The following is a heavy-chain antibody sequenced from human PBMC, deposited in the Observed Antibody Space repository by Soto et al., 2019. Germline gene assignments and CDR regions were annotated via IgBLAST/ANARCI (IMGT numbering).Heavy chain of an antibody. CDR2: IIPIFGTA. V-gene: IGHV1-69*12. D-gene: IGHD6-6*01. CDR1: GGTFSSYA. Sequence: QVQLVQSGAEVKQPGSSVKVSCKASGGTFSSYAISWERQAPGQGLESMGGIIPIFGTANYAQKYQGRVTITEDESTSTAYIELSSLRSEDTAVYYGASPQLGPDYYYGIDFWGQGTTVTVSS. J-gene: IGHJ6*02. CDR3: ASPQLGPDYYYGIDF.